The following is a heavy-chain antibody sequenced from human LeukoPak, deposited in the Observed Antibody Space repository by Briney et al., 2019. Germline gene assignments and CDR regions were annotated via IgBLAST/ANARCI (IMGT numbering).Heavy chain of an antibody. CDR1: GGYFGTPY. D-gene: IGHD4-17*01. J-gene: IGHJ4*02. CDR3: LYGDHRTSFEY. Sequence: SETLSLTCGVQGGYFGTPYWSWIRQSPGKGLEWIGEINHNGITSFNPSLKSRVTMSVDTSKKQFSLKLSSLAAADTALYFCLYGDHRTSFEYLGQGTLVTVSS. CDR2: INHNGIT. V-gene: IGHV4-34*01.